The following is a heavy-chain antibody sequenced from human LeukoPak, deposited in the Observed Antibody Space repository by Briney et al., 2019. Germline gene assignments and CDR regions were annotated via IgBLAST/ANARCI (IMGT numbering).Heavy chain of an antibody. CDR1: GYTFTSYY. CDR2: INPSGGST. Sequence: ASVKVSCTASGYTFTSYYMHRVRQAPGQGLEWMGIINPSGGSTSYAQKFQGRVTMTRDTSTSTVYMELSSLRSEDTAVYYCARGGTSSWLKTEYYFDYWGQGTLVTVSS. V-gene: IGHV1-46*01. J-gene: IGHJ4*02. D-gene: IGHD6-13*01. CDR3: ARGGTSSWLKTEYYFDY.